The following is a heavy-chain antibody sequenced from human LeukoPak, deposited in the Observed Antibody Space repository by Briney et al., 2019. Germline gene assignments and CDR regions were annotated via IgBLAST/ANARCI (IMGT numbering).Heavy chain of an antibody. J-gene: IGHJ4*02. V-gene: IGHV3-30*02. CDR3: ATDFNWAWNY. D-gene: IGHD7-27*01. CDR2: IRNVGNDK. CDR1: GFRLSTYG. Sequence: GGSLRLSCVVSGFRLSTYGMHWARQAPGKGLEWVSFIRNVGNDKYYAQSVKGRFTISRDDSKNTQYLQMNSLRGEDTAVYYCATDFNWAWNYWGQGTLVTVSS.